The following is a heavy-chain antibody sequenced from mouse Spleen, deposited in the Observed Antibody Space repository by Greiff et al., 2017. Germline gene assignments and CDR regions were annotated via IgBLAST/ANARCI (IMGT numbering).Heavy chain of an antibody. CDR1: GYTFTDYN. Sequence: VQLKESGPELVKPGASVKIPCKASGYTFTDYNMDWVKQSHGKSLEWIGDINPNNGGTIYNQKFKGKATLTVDKSSSTAYMELRSLTSEDTAVYYCAMGITTGYAMDYWGQGTSVTVSS. D-gene: IGHD2-4*01. V-gene: IGHV1-18*01. CDR3: AMGITTGYAMDY. CDR2: INPNNGGT. J-gene: IGHJ4*01.